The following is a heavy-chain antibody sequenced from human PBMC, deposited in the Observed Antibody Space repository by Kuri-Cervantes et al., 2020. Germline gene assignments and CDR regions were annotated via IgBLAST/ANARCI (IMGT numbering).Heavy chain of an antibody. Sequence: GESLKISCAASGFTVSSNYMSWVRQAPGKGLEWVSGISGGGGSTYYADSVKGRFTISRDNSKNTRYLQMNSLRADDTAVYHCAKQGRGGPYHYYSYMDVWGKGTTVTVSS. CDR2: ISGGGGST. D-gene: IGHD4-23*01. CDR1: GFTVSSNY. J-gene: IGHJ6*03. CDR3: AKQGRGGPYHYYSYMDV. V-gene: IGHV3-23*01.